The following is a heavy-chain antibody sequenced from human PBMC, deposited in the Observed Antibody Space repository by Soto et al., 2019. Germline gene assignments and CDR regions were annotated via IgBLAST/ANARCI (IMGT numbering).Heavy chain of an antibody. CDR3: ARVSHSGFLEWLSTYVYYYYYGMDV. D-gene: IGHD3-3*01. V-gene: IGHV1-18*01. J-gene: IGHJ6*02. CDR1: GYTFTSYG. CDR2: ISAYNGNT. Sequence: ASVKVSCKASGYTFTSYGISWVRQAPGQGLEWMGWISAYNGNTNYAQKLQGRVTMTTDTSTSTAYMELRSLRSDDTAVYYCARVSHSGFLEWLSTYVYYYYYGMDVWGQGTTVTVSS.